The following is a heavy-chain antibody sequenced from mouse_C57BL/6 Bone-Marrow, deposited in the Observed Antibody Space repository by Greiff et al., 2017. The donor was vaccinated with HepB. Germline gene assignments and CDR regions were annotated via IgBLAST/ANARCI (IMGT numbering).Heavy chain of an antibody. CDR2: ISDGGSYT. J-gene: IGHJ3*01. V-gene: IGHV5-4*03. CDR1: GFTFSSYA. D-gene: IGHD4-1*02. Sequence: EVKLVESGGGLVKPGGSLKLSCAASGFTFSSYAMSWVRQTPEKRLEWVATISDGGSYTYYPDNVKGRFTLSRDNAKNNLYLQMSHLKSEDTSMYYCARGSTGTRFFAYWGQGTLVTVSA. CDR3: ARGSTGTRFFAY.